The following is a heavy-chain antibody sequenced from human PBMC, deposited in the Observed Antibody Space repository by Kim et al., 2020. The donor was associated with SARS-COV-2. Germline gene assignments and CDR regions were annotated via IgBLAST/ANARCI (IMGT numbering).Heavy chain of an antibody. CDR2: ISSSSSYT. D-gene: IGHD5-12*01. CDR3: ARDLESGYDGGYDY. J-gene: IGHJ4*02. V-gene: IGHV3-11*05. CDR1: GFTFSDYY. Sequence: GGSLRLSCAASGFTFSDYYMSWIRQAPGKGLEWVSYISSSSSYTNYADSVKGRFTISRDNAKNSLYLQMNSLRAEDTAVYYCARDLESGYDGGYDYWGQGTLVTVSS.